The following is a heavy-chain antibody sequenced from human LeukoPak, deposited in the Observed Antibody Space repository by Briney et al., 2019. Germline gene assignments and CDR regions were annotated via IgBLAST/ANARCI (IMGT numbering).Heavy chain of an antibody. D-gene: IGHD3-16*01. J-gene: IGHJ4*02. CDR1: GFTFSSYW. V-gene: IGHV3-7*01. CDR2: IKQDGSEK. Sequence: GGSLRLSCAASGFTFSSYWMSWVRQAPGKGLEWVANIKQDGSEKYYVDSVKGRFTISRDNAKNSLYLQMNNLRAEDTAVYYCARDLWAAPGEEDYWGQGTLVTVSS. CDR3: ARDLWAAPGEEDY.